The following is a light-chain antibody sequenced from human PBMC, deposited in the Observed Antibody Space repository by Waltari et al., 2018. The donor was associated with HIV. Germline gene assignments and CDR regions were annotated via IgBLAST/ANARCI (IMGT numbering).Light chain of an antibody. CDR2: AAS. J-gene: IGKJ4*01. CDR1: QGIISY. V-gene: IGKV1-9*01. CDR3: QQLNSFPRT. Sequence: QLTQSPSFLSVSVGVRVTITCRASQGIISYLAWYQQKPGKAPKLLIYAASTLQSGVPSRFSGSGSGTEFTLTISSLQPEDFATYYCQQLNSFPRTFGGGTKVETK.